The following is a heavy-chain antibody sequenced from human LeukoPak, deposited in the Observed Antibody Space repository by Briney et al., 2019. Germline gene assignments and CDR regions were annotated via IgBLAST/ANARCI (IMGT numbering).Heavy chain of an antibody. D-gene: IGHD6-25*01. CDR3: ARGTPAGRLAN. CDR1: GFTFSDYY. CDR2: ISSSGSTI. Sequence: GGSLRLSCAASGFTFSDYYMSWIRQDPGKGLEWVSYISSSGSTIYYAGSVKGRFTISRDNAKNSLYLQMNSLRAEDTAVYYCARGTPAGRLANWGQGTLVTVSS. J-gene: IGHJ4*02. V-gene: IGHV3-11*04.